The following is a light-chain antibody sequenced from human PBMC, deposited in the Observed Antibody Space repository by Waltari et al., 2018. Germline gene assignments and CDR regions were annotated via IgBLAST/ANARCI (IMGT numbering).Light chain of an antibody. J-gene: IGLJ2*01. CDR3: WLHYSGVVL. CDR1: AGAVTGSHY. Sequence: QAVVTQEPSLTVSPGGTVTLTCGSSAGAVTGSHYTYWFQQKPGQAPRTLIYDTTNKLSWTPARFSGSLLGGKAALTLSGAQPEDEAEYYCWLHYSGVVLFGGGTRLTVL. CDR2: DTT. V-gene: IGLV7-46*01.